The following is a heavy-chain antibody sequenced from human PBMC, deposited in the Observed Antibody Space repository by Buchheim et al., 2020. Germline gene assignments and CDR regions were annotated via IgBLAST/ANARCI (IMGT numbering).Heavy chain of an antibody. CDR2: ISYTGSA. J-gene: IGHJ4*02. CDR1: GGSISSAYY. V-gene: IGHV4-31*03. D-gene: IGHD2-21*01. CDR3: AGGPSGDKVDY. Sequence: QVQLQESGPGLVKPSQTVSLTCTVSGGSISSAYYWSWIRQHTGKGLEWIGFISYTGSAYSNPSLKSRVTMSLDTSKNQFSLELTSVIAADTAVYFCAGGPSGDKVDYWGQGTL.